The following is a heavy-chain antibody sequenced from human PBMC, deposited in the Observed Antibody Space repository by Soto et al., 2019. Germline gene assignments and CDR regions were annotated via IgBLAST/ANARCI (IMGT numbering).Heavy chain of an antibody. CDR2: IYSGGST. V-gene: IGHV4-4*07. Sequence: QVQLQEWGPGLVKPSETLSLTCSVSGGSNSTYYWSWIRQPAGKGLEWIGRIYSGGSTNFNPSLRSRVTVSVDMSKNQFSLKLTSVTAADTAVYYCARGPGGFGELSLDYWGQGTLVTVSS. CDR3: ARGPGGFGELSLDY. D-gene: IGHD3-10*01. J-gene: IGHJ4*02. CDR1: GGSNSTYY.